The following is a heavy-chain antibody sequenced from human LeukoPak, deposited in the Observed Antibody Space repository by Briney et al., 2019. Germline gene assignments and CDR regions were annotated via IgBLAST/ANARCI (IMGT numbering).Heavy chain of an antibody. CDR2: ISASGDIK. CDR3: ASSTPLTARPPDYPDY. CDR1: GFSFSSYS. Sequence: GGSLRLSCAASGFSFSSYSMTWVRQAPGKGLEWISHISASGDIKEYADFLRGRFTISRDNARKSLYLEMNSLRAEDTAVYYCASSTPLTARPPDYPDYWGQGTLVTVSS. D-gene: IGHD2-2*01. J-gene: IGHJ4*02. V-gene: IGHV3-48*04.